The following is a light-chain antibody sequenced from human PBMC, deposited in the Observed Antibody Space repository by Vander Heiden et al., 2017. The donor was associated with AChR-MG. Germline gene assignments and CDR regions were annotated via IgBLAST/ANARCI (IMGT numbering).Light chain of an antibody. V-gene: IGKV3-15*01. CDR1: QRVSTK. J-gene: IGKJ2*01. Sequence: EVVMTQSPATLSVSLGERATLSCRASQRVSTKLAWYQQKPGQAPRLLIYGASTTATGDPSRFSGSGSGTEFTLTISSLRSEDIAVYYCHQYNDWPYTFGQGTKLEIK. CDR2: GAS. CDR3: HQYNDWPYT.